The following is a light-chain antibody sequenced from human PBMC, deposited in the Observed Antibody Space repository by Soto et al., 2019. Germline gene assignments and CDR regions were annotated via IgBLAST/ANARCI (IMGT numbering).Light chain of an antibody. CDR3: QQYNSYSSIS. CDR1: QSISSW. CDR2: KAS. J-gene: IGKJ5*01. Sequence: DIHMTPSPSTPSASVGDKITNTFRASQSISSWLAWYQQKPGKAPNLLIYKASTLENGVPSRFSGSGSGTEFTLTISSLEPDDFATYYCQQYNSYSSISFGQGTRLEIK. V-gene: IGKV1-5*03.